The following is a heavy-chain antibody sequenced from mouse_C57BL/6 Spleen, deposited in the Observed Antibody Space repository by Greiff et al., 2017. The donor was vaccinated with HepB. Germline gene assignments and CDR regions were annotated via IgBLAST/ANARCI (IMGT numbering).Heavy chain of an antibody. D-gene: IGHD1-1*01. Sequence: VQLQQSGPGLVQPSQSLSITCTVSGFSLTSYGVHWVRQSPGKGLEWLGVIWRGGSTDYNAAFMSRLSITKDNSKSQVFFKMNSLQADDTAIYYCAKEGYYYGSSYYFDYWGQGTTLTVSS. CDR2: IWRGGST. V-gene: IGHV2-5*01. J-gene: IGHJ2*01. CDR1: GFSLTSYG. CDR3: AKEGYYYGSSYYFDY.